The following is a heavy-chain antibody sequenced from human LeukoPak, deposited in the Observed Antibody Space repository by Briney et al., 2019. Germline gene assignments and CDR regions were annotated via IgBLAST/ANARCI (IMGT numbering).Heavy chain of an antibody. J-gene: IGHJ4*02. CDR3: ARDRPLSPYYFDY. CDR2: ISSSSSYI. V-gene: IGHV3-21*01. D-gene: IGHD3-16*01. Sequence: GGSLRLSCAASGFTFSSYGMNWVRQAPGKGLEWVSSISSSSSYIYYADSVKGRFTISRDNAKNSLYLQMNSLRAEDTAVYYCARDRPLSPYYFDYWGQGTLVTVSS. CDR1: GFTFSSYG.